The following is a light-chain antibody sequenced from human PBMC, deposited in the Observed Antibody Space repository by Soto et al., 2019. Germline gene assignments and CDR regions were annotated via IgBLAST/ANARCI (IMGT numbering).Light chain of an antibody. J-gene: IGKJ1*01. V-gene: IGKV1-39*01. CDR2: AAS. Sequence: DIQMTQSPSSLSASVGDRVTITCRASQSISSYLNWYQQKPGKAPKLLIYAASSLQSGVPSRFSGSGSGTDFTLTISSLQPEDFATYYCQQSYSTSTWTFGQGTMVEIK. CDR1: QSISSY. CDR3: QQSYSTSTWT.